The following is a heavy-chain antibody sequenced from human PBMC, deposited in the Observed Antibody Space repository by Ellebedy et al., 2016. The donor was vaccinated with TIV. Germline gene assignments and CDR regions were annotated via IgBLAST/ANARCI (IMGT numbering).Heavy chain of an antibody. CDR1: GFTFSASW. J-gene: IGHJ5*02. Sequence: GESLKISCAASGFTFSASWMTWVRQAPGKGLEWAGRVKCKSDGGKSDYAAHVKCRFSILRDDTKDTLYLQMNTLKTEDTGVYYCSTDLTGTGVAAKWRAWGQGTLVTVSS. D-gene: IGHD6-19*01. CDR3: STDLTGTGVAAKWRA. V-gene: IGHV3-15*01. CDR2: VKCKSDGGKS.